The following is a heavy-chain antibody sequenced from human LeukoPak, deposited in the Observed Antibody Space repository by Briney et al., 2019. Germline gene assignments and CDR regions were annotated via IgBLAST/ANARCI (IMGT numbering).Heavy chain of an antibody. CDR3: STSRPDRFIDS. Sequence: GGSLRLSCAASGFNFNDYDINWVRQVPGKGLEWVSGINWKSVHIGYADSVKGRFTISRDNGQKAVHLQIFSLRPEDTAVYYCSTSRPDRFIDSWGQGTLVTVST. D-gene: IGHD1-14*01. CDR1: GFNFNDYD. V-gene: IGHV3-9*01. J-gene: IGHJ4*02. CDR2: INWKSVHI.